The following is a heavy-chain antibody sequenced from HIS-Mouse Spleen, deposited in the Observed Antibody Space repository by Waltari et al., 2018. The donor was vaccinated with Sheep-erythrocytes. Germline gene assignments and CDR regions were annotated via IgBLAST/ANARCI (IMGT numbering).Heavy chain of an antibody. Sequence: ELQLLESGGGLVQPGGSLRLSCAAPGFTFSSSALTWVRPPPGKGVDWVSAISCSGGSTYYADYVKGRFTISRDNSKKTLYLQMNSLRAEDTAVYYCAKDVSPGPNSGYDYWGQGTLVTVSS. J-gene: IGHJ4*02. V-gene: IGHV3-23*01. CDR1: GFTFSSSA. CDR2: ISCSGGST. CDR3: AKDVSPGPNSGYDY. D-gene: IGHD5-12*01.